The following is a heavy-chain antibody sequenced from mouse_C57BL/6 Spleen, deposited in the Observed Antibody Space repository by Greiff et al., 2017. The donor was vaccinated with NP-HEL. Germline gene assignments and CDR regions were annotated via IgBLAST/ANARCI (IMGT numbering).Heavy chain of an antibody. CDR3: ARLGNYDYGRMDY. Sequence: QVQLKQPGAELVRPGTSVKLSCKASGYTFTSYWMHWVKQRPGQGLEWIGVIDPSDSYTNYNQQFKGKATLTVNTSSSTAYMQLSSLTSEDSAVYYCARLGNYDYGRMDYWGQGTSVTVSS. D-gene: IGHD2-4*01. J-gene: IGHJ4*01. V-gene: IGHV1-59*01. CDR2: IDPSDSYT. CDR1: GYTFTSYW.